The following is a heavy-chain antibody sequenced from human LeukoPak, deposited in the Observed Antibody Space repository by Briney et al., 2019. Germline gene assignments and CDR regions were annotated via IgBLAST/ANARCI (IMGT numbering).Heavy chain of an antibody. J-gene: IGHJ6*03. V-gene: IGHV3-48*03. CDR3: AREQAAAGTVYYYYYMDV. Sequence: PGGSLRLSCAASGFTFSSYEMNWVRQAPGKGLEWVSYISSSGSTIYYADSVKGRFTISRDNAKNSLYLQMNSLRAEDTAVYYCAREQAAAGTVYYYYYMDVWGKGTTVTVSS. D-gene: IGHD6-13*01. CDR1: GFTFSSYE. CDR2: ISSSGSTI.